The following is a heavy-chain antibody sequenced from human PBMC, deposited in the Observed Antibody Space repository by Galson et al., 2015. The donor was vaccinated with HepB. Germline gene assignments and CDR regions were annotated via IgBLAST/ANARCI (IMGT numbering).Heavy chain of an antibody. V-gene: IGHV1-2*06. CDR1: GYTFTGYF. CDR2: INPNSGGT. Sequence: VKVSCKASGYTFTGYFMHWVRQAPGQGLEWMGHINPNSGGTNYAQKFQGRVTMTRDTSISTAYMELSSLRSDDTAVYYCARDYTDIETNWFDPWGQGTLVTVSS. J-gene: IGHJ5*02. D-gene: IGHD3-16*01. CDR3: ARDYTDIETNWFDP.